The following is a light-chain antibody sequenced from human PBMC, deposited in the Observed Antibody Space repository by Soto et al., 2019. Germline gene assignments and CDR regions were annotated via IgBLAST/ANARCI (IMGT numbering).Light chain of an antibody. CDR2: EGG. V-gene: IGLV2-23*01. Sequence: QSALTQPASVSGSPGQSITISCTGTSSDVGIYNLVSWYQQHPGKAPKLMIYEGGKRPSGVSNRFSGSKSGNAASLTISGLQAEDEADYYCCSYAGSSTYVFGTGTKRTVL. CDR1: SSDVGIYNL. J-gene: IGLJ1*01. CDR3: CSYAGSSTYV.